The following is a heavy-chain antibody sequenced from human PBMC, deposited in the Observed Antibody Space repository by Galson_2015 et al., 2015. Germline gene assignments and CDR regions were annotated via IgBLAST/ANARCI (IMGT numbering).Heavy chain of an antibody. CDR2: TSGSGTGT. CDR1: GFTFNTYA. D-gene: IGHD2-2*01. J-gene: IGHJ2*01. V-gene: IGHV3-23*01. CDR3: VKGYCTSNGWFWYFDF. Sequence: SLRLSCAASGFTFNTYAMSWVRQAPGKGLEWVSGTSGSGTGTYYADSVKGRFTISRDNSKNTLYLQMNSLRTEDTAVYYCVKGYCTSNGWFWYFDFWGRGTLVTVSS.